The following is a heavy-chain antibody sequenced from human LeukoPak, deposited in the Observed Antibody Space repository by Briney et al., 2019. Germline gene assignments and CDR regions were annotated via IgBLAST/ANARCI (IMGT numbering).Heavy chain of an antibody. Sequence: TSETLSLTCAVYGGSFSAYYWSWVRQPPGKGLEWIGEINHSGSTNYNPSLKSRVTMSVDTSKNQFSLNLNSVTAADTAVYYCAKSGDYLWDYWGQGTLVTVSS. V-gene: IGHV4-34*01. CDR3: AKSGDYLWDY. J-gene: IGHJ4*02. CDR1: GGSFSAYY. CDR2: INHSGST. D-gene: IGHD3-16*01.